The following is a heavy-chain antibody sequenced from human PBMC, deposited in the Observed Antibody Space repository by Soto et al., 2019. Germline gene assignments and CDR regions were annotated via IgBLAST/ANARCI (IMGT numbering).Heavy chain of an antibody. J-gene: IGHJ6*02. CDR3: AGRAGVGVAGMDV. CDR2: RFYSGIT. V-gene: IGHV4-30-4*01. D-gene: IGHD3-10*01. CDR1: GDSINSGDYY. Sequence: QVQLQESGPRLVKPLQTLSLTCTVSGDSINSGDYYWSWIRQPPGRGLEWVGYRFYSGITDYNPSLKRRIAIAMDTSKNQSSLRLTSGPAADSAGYFCAGRAGVGVAGMDVWGQGTTVSVSS.